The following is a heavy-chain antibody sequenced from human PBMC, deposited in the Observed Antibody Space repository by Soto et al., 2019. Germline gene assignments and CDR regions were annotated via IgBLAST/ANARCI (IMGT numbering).Heavy chain of an antibody. CDR3: ARRYDFWSGYLYYYYMDV. D-gene: IGHD3-3*01. CDR1: GGSISSYY. J-gene: IGHJ6*03. CDR2: IYYSGST. Sequence: QVQLQESGPGLVKPSETLSLTCTVSGGSISSYYWSWIRQPPGKGLEWIGYIYYSGSTNYNPSLKRRVTISVDTSTNQFSLKLSSVTAADTAVYYCARRYDFWSGYLYYYYMDVWGKGTTVTVSS. V-gene: IGHV4-59*08.